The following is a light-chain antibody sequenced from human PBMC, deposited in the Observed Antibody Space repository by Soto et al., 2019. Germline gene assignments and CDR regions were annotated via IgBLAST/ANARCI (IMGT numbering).Light chain of an antibody. V-gene: IGKV3D-15*01. CDR2: GAS. CDR3: QHYVNWPLT. J-gene: IGKJ4*01. CDR1: QSVNIY. Sequence: IVLTQSPGTLCVCQGARATISGLASQSVNIYLAWYQQKPGQAPRLLIYGASSRATGIPDRFSGSRSGAEFTLTISSLQSEDFAVYYCQHYVNWPLTFGGGTKVDI.